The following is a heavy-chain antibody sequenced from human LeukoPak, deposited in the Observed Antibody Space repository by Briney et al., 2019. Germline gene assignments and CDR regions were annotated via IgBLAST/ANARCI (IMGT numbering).Heavy chain of an antibody. D-gene: IGHD3-3*01. CDR1: GFTFSSYW. V-gene: IGHV3-7*01. J-gene: IGHJ4*02. CDR3: AREYYDFWSGYYIYFDY. Sequence: GGSLRLSCAASGFTFSSYWMSWVRQAPGKGLEWVANIKQDGSEKYYVDSVKGRFTISRDNAKNSLYLRMNSLRAEDTAVYYCAREYYDFWSGYYIYFDYWGQGTLVTVSS. CDR2: IKQDGSEK.